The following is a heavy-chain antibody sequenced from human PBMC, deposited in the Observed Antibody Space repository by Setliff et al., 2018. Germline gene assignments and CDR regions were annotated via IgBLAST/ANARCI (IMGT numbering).Heavy chain of an antibody. J-gene: IGHJ4*02. D-gene: IGHD6-13*01. CDR3: ARGVAAAGPFDY. CDR2: IYIGGSA. V-gene: IGHV4-4*07. Sequence: PSGTLSLTCTVSGGSISSYYWSWIRQPAGKGLEWIGHIYIGGSANYNPSLKSRVTMSIDTSKNQFSLKLSSVTAADTAVYYCARGVAAAGPFDYWGQGTLVTVSS. CDR1: GGSISSYY.